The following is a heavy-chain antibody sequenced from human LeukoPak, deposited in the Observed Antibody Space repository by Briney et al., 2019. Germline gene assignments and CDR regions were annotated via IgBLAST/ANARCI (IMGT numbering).Heavy chain of an antibody. Sequence: SVKVSCKASGGTFSSYAISWVRQAPGQGLEWMGGIIPIFGTAKYAQKFQGRATITADESTSTAYMELSSLRSEDTAVYYCATTYYYDRWGRAFDIWGQGTMVTVSS. CDR2: IIPIFGTA. V-gene: IGHV1-69*13. D-gene: IGHD3-22*01. CDR1: GGTFSSYA. CDR3: ATTYYYDRWGRAFDI. J-gene: IGHJ3*02.